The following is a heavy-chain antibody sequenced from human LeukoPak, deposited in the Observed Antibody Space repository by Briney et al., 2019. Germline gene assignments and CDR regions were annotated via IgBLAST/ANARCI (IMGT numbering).Heavy chain of an antibody. CDR1: GCSISSYY. Sequence: SETLSLTCTASGCSISSYYWSWIRQPPGKGLEWIGYIYYSGSTNYNPSLKSRVTISVDTSKNQFSLKLSSVTAADTAVYYCAGTTVTTRDAFDIWGQGTMVTVSS. CDR2: IYYSGST. J-gene: IGHJ3*02. CDR3: AGTTVTTRDAFDI. D-gene: IGHD4-17*01. V-gene: IGHV4-59*01.